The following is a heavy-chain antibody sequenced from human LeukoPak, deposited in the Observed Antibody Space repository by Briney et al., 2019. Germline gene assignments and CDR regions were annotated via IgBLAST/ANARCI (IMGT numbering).Heavy chain of an antibody. V-gene: IGHV3-7*01. CDR1: GFNFSSSW. D-gene: IGHD3-10*01. CDR2: LKQDGTKK. J-gene: IGHJ4*02. CDR3: ARMVRELDY. Sequence: GGSLRLSCVGSGFNFSSSWMSWVRQAPGKGLEWVANLKQDGTKKYYVDSVKGRFTISRDNAKNSLYLQMNSLRAEDTAVYYCARMVRELDYWGQGTLVTVSS.